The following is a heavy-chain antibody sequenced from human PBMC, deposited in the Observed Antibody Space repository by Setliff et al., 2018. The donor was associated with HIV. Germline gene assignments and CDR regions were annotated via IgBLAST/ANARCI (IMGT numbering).Heavy chain of an antibody. V-gene: IGHV4-39*02. CDR1: GGSINDERYY. Sequence: SETLSLTCSVSGGSINDERYYWSWIRQPPGKGLEWTGSIYQSGRTYYNPSLKGRFTISRDNSKNMLALHMNSLRGEDTAVYYCAREKKNGDTSVGGFDMWGQGTMVTVSS. CDR2: IYQSGRT. J-gene: IGHJ3*02. CDR3: AREKKNGDTSVGGFDM. D-gene: IGHD2-8*01.